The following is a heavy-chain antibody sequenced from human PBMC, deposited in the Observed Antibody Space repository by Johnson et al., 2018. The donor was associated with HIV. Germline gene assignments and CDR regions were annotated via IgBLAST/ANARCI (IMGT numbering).Heavy chain of an antibody. CDR2: ISYDGSNK. J-gene: IGHJ3*02. V-gene: IGHV3-30*14. CDR1: GFTFSSYA. CDR3: ARDPFPRFYAFDI. Sequence: QVQLLESGGGVVQPGRSLRLSCAASGFTFSSYAMHWVRQAPGKGLEWVAVISYDGSNKYYADSVKGRFTISRDNSKNTLYLQMNSLRAEDTAVYYCARDPFPRFYAFDIWGQGTMVTVSS.